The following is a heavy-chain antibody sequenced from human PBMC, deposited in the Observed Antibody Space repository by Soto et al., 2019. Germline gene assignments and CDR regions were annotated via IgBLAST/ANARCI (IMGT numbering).Heavy chain of an antibody. V-gene: IGHV1-18*01. CDR3: VRGQDYYDSSNYYKWFDP. CDR2: ISTHNGNT. J-gene: IGHJ5*02. D-gene: IGHD3-22*01. CDR1: GYTFTSYG. Sequence: VKVSCKASGYTFTSYGISWVRQAPGQWPEWMGWISTHNGNTNYAQKFQGRMTMTTDASTSTAYMELRSLRSDDTAVYYCVRGQDYYDSSNYYKWFDPWAQGTLVTVSS.